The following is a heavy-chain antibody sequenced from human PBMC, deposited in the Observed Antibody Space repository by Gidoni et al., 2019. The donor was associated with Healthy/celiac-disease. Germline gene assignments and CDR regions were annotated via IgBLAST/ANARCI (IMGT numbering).Heavy chain of an antibody. CDR1: GGSFSGYY. CDR2: IKHSGST. CDR3: ARGGGDYGDSQGY. J-gene: IGHJ4*02. V-gene: IGHV4-34*01. Sequence: QVQLQQWGAGLLKPSETLSLTCAVYGGSFSGYYWSWIRQPPGKGLEWIGEIKHSGSTNYNPARKSRVTISGDTSKNQFSLKLSSVTAADTAVYYCARGGGDYGDSQGYWGQGTLVTVSS. D-gene: IGHD4-17*01.